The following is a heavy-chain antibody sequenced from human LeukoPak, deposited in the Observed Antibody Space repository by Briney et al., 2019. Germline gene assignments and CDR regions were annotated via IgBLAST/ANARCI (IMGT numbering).Heavy chain of an antibody. V-gene: IGHV3-30-3*01. J-gene: IGHJ4*02. D-gene: IGHD6-19*01. CDR3: ARDGSSGWSDY. Sequence: GGSLRLSCAASGFXFSNYAIQWVRQAPGTGLEWVALISYDGNNKYYADSLKGRFTISRDNSKNTLYLQMNSLRADDTAVYYCARDGSSGWSDYWGQGTLVTVSS. CDR2: ISYDGNNK. CDR1: GFXFSNYA.